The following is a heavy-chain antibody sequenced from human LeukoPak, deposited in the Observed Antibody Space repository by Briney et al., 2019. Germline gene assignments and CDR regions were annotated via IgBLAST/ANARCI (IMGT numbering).Heavy chain of an antibody. V-gene: IGHV3-30-3*01. Sequence: GRSLRLSCAASGFTFSSYAMHWVRQAPGKGLEWVAVISYDGSNKYYADSVKGRFTISRDNSKNTLYLQMNSLRAEDTAVSYCARVLNYYDSSGYYFSYWGQGTLVTVSS. CDR2: ISYDGSNK. CDR1: GFTFSSYA. J-gene: IGHJ4*02. CDR3: ARVLNYYDSSGYYFSY. D-gene: IGHD3-22*01.